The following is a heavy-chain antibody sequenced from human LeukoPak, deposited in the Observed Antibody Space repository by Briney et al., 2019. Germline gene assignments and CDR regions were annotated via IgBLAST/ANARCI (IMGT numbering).Heavy chain of an antibody. CDR1: GFTFNSYS. CDR2: ISRSSSHK. V-gene: IGHV3-21*01. J-gene: IGHJ3*02. D-gene: IGHD5-12*01. CDR3: ARVKEASAFDI. Sequence: GGSLRLSCAASGFTFNSYSMTWVRQAPGKVLEWVSSISRSSSHKYYAGSVKGRFTISRDNAKNSLYLQMNSLRAEDTAVYYCARVKEASAFDIWGQGTMVTVSS.